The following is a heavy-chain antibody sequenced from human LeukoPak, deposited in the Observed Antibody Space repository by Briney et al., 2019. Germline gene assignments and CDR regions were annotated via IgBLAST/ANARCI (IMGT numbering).Heavy chain of an antibody. CDR1: GFAFSNYA. D-gene: IGHD6-13*01. V-gene: IGHV3-23*01. CDR2: ISDSGGNT. CDR3: ARSPRSSWQLNFDY. J-gene: IGHJ4*02. Sequence: PGGSLRLSCVASGFAFSNYAMSWVRQAPGKGLEWVSTISDSGGNTYYADSVKGRFTISRDNSKNTLYLQMNSLRAEDTAVYYCARSPRSSWQLNFDYWGQGTLVTVSS.